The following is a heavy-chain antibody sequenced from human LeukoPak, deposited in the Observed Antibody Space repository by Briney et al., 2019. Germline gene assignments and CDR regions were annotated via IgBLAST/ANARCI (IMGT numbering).Heavy chain of an antibody. CDR1: GYSISSGYY. CDR2: IYHGGST. Sequence: SETLSLTCAVSGYSISSGYYWGWIRQPPGKGLEWIGSIYHGGSTYYNPSLKSRVTISVDTSKNQFSLKLSSVTAADTAVYCCARVVPAATEDYYFDYWGQGTLVTVSS. V-gene: IGHV4-38-2*01. D-gene: IGHD2-2*01. CDR3: ARVVPAATEDYYFDY. J-gene: IGHJ4*02.